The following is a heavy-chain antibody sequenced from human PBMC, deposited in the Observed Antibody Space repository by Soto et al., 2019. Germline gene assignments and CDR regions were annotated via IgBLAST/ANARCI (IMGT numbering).Heavy chain of an antibody. V-gene: IGHV4-31*03. Sequence: SETLSLTCTVSGGSISSGGYYWSWIRQHPGKGLEWIGSIYYSGSTYYNPSLKSRVTISVDTSKNQFSLKLSSVTAADTAVYYCARDAKSPSADDAFDIWGQGTMVTVSS. J-gene: IGHJ3*02. CDR3: ARDAKSPSADDAFDI. CDR2: IYYSGST. CDR1: GGSISSGGYY.